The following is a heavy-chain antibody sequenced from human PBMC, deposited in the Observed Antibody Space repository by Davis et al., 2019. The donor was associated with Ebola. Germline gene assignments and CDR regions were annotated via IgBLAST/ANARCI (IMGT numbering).Heavy chain of an antibody. CDR1: GYSFTSYW. Sequence: GESLKTSCKGSGYSFTSYWIAWVRQMPAKGLEWIGIIYPGDSDTRYSPSFQGHVTISADKSISTAYMQWSSLKASDTAIYYCARRSGRDSFRRLDYWGQGTLVTVSS. D-gene: IGHD3-10*01. CDR2: IYPGDSDT. J-gene: IGHJ4*02. V-gene: IGHV5-51*01. CDR3: ARRSGRDSFRRLDY.